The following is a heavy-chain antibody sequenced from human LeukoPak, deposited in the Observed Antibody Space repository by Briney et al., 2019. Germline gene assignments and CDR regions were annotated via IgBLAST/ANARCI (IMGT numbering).Heavy chain of an antibody. V-gene: IGHV4-59*11. D-gene: IGHD6-13*01. CDR3: ARGEAARPGRYSSSWYYWFDP. Sequence: SETLSLTCTVSGGSISSHYWSWIRQPPGKGLEWIGYIYYSGSTNYNHSLKSRVTISVDTSKNQYSLKLSSVTAADTAVYYCARGEAARPGRYSSSWYYWFDPWGQGTLVTVSS. CDR2: IYYSGST. J-gene: IGHJ5*02. CDR1: GGSISSHY.